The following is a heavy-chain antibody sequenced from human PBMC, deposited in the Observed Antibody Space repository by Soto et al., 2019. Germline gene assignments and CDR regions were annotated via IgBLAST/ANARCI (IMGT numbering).Heavy chain of an antibody. CDR3: ATIVGANDY. V-gene: IGHV1-69*06. CDR2: VIPKYDSV. CDR1: GGTSNSYT. Sequence: QVQLVQSGAEVKKPGSSVKVSCEASGGTSNSYTINWVRQAPGQGLEWIGQVIPKYDSVNYAQRFQGRVSISADKSTNTAYMELSSLRSEDTALYYCATIVGANDYWGQGTLVTVSS. D-gene: IGHD1-26*01. J-gene: IGHJ4*02.